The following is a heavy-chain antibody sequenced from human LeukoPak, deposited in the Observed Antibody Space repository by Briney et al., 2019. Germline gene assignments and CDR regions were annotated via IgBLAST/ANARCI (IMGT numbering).Heavy chain of an antibody. CDR2: INPNSGGT. J-gene: IGHJ4*02. CDR1: GYTFTGYY. V-gene: IGHV1-2*02. D-gene: IGHD3-10*01. Sequence: ASVKVSCKASGYTFTGYYMHWVRQAPGQGLEWMGWINPNSGGTNYAQKFQGRVTMTRDTSISTAYMELSRLRSDDTAVYYCARVLTMVRGAPLLALGYWGQGTLVTVSS. CDR3: ARVLTMVRGAPLLALGY.